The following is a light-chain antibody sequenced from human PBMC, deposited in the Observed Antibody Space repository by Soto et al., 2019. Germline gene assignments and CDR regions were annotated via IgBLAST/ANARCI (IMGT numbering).Light chain of an antibody. J-gene: IGKJ5*01. CDR3: HQRNQ. CDR2: DTS. V-gene: IGKV3-11*01. Sequence: EIELTQSPVTLSLSPGEGATLSCRASQSVNTFLAWYQQKPGQTPRLLIYDTSNRATGIPARFSGSGSGTDFTLTISSLEPEDFAMYYCHQRNQFGQGTRLEIK. CDR1: QSVNTF.